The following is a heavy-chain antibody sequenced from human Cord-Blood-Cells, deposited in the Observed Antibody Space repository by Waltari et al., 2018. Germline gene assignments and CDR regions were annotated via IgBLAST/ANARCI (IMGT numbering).Heavy chain of an antibody. V-gene: IGHV2-26*01. J-gene: IGHJ3*02. CDR3: ARIQGIQRAIFGVVISRGRGAFDI. CDR1: GFSLSNARMG. Sequence: QVTLKESGPVLVKPTETLTLTCTVSGFSLSNARMGVSWIRQPPGKALEWLAHIFSNDEKSYSTSLKSRLTISKDTSKSQVVLTMTNMDPVDTATYYCARIQGIQRAIFGVVISRGRGAFDIWGQGIMVTVSS. D-gene: IGHD3-3*01. CDR2: IFSNDEK.